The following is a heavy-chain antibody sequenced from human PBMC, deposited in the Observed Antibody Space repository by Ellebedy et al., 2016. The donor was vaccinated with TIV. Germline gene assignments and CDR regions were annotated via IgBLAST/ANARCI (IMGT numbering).Heavy chain of an antibody. D-gene: IGHD4-23*01. V-gene: IGHV1-18*04. CDR2: ISGYNGNT. J-gene: IGHJ4*02. Sequence: AASVKVSCKTSGYSFTSNGISWVRQAPGQGLEWMGWISGYNGNTLYAQKLQGRVTMTTDTSTSTAYMELRSLRSDVTAVYYCARDGAGRWDYWGPGTLVTVSS. CDR3: ARDGAGRWDY. CDR1: GYSFTSNG.